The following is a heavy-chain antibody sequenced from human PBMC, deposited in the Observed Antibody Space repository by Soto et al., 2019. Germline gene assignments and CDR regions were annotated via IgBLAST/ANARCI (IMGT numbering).Heavy chain of an antibody. CDR1: GYTFTSYY. V-gene: IGHV1-46*03. CDR2: INPSGGST. CDR3: ARDGFGYCSSTSCYVLDYYYMDV. J-gene: IGHJ6*03. D-gene: IGHD2-2*03. Sequence: QVQLVQSGAEVKKPGASVKVSCKASGYTFTSYYMHWVRQAPGQGLEWMGIINPSGGSTSYAQKFQGRVTMTRDTSTSTVYMELSSLRSEDTAVYYCARDGFGYCSSTSCYVLDYYYMDVWGKGTTVTVSS.